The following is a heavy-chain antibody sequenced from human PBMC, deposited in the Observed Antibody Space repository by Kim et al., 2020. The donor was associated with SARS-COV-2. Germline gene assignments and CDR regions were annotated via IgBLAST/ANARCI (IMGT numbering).Heavy chain of an antibody. V-gene: IGHV1-69*04. Sequence: QKFQGRVTITADKSTSTAYMELSSLRSEDTAVYYCARANIVVVPAAAFDYWGQGTLVTVSS. CDR3: ARANIVVVPAAAFDY. D-gene: IGHD2-2*01. J-gene: IGHJ4*02.